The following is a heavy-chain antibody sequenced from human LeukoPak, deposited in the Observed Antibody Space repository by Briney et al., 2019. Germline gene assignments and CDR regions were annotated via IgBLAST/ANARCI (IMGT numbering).Heavy chain of an antibody. CDR3: ARHLKYYYGSGSYLTS. CDR2: ISAYNGNT. J-gene: IGHJ4*02. CDR1: GYTFTSYG. Sequence: ASVKVSCKASGYTFTSYGISWVRQAPGQGLEWMGWISAYNGNTNYAQKLQGRATMTTDTSTSTAYMELRSLRSDDTAVYYCARHLKYYYGSGSYLTSWGQGTLVTVSS. V-gene: IGHV1-18*01. D-gene: IGHD3-10*01.